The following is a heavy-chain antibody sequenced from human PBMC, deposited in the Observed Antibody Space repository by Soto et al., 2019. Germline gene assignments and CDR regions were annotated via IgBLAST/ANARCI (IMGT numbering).Heavy chain of an antibody. Sequence: ASVKVSCKASGYTFTSYYMHWVRQAPGQGLEWMGIINPSGGSTSYAQKFQGRVTMTRDTSTSTVYMELSSLGSEDTAVYYCARVGLGPGVGRYCSSTSCYAAFDYGMDVWGQGTTVTVSS. CDR1: GYTFTSYY. J-gene: IGHJ6*02. V-gene: IGHV1-46*01. CDR2: INPSGGST. D-gene: IGHD2-2*01. CDR3: ARVGLGPGVGRYCSSTSCYAAFDYGMDV.